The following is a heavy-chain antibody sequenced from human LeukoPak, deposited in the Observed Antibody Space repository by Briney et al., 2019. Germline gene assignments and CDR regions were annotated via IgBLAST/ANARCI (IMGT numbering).Heavy chain of an antibody. CDR2: IIPILGIV. Sequence: SVKVSCKASGGTFSSYAISWVRQAPGQGLEWMGRIIPILGIVNYAQRFQGSVTITADKSTTTVFMELSSLRSEDTAVYYCARGGNYLDAFDIWGQGTMVTVSS. CDR1: GGTFSSYA. CDR3: ARGGNYLDAFDI. J-gene: IGHJ3*02. V-gene: IGHV1-69*04. D-gene: IGHD5-24*01.